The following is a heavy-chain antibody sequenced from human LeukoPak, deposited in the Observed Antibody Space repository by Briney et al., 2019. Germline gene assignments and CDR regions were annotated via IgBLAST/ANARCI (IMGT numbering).Heavy chain of an antibody. CDR1: GSSISSYY. J-gene: IGHJ3*02. Sequence: SETLSLTCTVSGSSISSYYWSWIRQPPGKGLEWIGYIYYSGSTNYNPSLKRRVTISVDTSKNQFSLKLSSVTAADTAVYYCARDTQGAFDIWGQGTMVTVSS. CDR2: IYYSGST. CDR3: ARDTQGAFDI. V-gene: IGHV4-59*12.